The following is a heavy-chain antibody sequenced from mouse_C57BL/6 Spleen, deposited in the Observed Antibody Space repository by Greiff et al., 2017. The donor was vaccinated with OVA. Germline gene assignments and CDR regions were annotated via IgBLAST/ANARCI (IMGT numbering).Heavy chain of an antibody. J-gene: IGHJ1*03. Sequence: QVQLQQPGAELVKPGASVKMSCKASGYTFTSYWINWVKQRPGQGLEWIGGLYPGSGGTHYNEKFKGKAPLTVDTSSSTAYMQLRSLTSEASAVYDWGSQTNWDVWSFDVWGTGTTVTVSS. D-gene: IGHD4-1*01. CDR2: LYPGSGGT. V-gene: IGHV1-55*01. CDR3: GSQTNWDVWSFDV. CDR1: GYTFTSYW.